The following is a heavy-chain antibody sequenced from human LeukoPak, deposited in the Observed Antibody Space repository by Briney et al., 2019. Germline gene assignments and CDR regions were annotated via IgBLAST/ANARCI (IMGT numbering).Heavy chain of an antibody. Sequence: PSETLSLTCTVSGGSISSGSYYWSWIRQPAGKGLEWIGRIYTSGSTNYNPSLKSRVTISVHTSKNQFSLKLSSVTAADTAVYYCAREDIYDYVWGSYRLHWGQGTLVTVSS. CDR2: IYTSGST. CDR3: AREDIYDYVWGSYRLH. D-gene: IGHD3-16*02. J-gene: IGHJ4*02. V-gene: IGHV4-61*02. CDR1: GGSISSGSYY.